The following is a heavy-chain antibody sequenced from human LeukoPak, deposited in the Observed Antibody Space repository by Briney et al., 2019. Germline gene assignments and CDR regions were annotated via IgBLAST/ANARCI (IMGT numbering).Heavy chain of an antibody. CDR1: GYTFTSYD. J-gene: IGHJ4*02. D-gene: IGHD2-2*01. V-gene: IGHV1-8*01. Sequence: ASVTVSCKASGYTFTSYDINWVRQATGQGLEWMGWMNPNSGNTGYAQKFQGRVTMTRNTSISTAYMELSSLRSEDTAVYYCARGLRYCSSTSRYAYWGQGTLVTVSS. CDR3: ARGLRYCSSTSRYAY. CDR2: MNPNSGNT.